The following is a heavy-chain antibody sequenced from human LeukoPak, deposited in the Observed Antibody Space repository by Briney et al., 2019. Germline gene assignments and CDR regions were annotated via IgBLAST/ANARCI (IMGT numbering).Heavy chain of an antibody. Sequence: GASVKVSCKASGCTFTGYYMHWVRQAPGQGLEWMGWINPNSGGTNYAQKFQGRVTMTRDTSISTAYMELSRLRSDDTAVYYCARICSGSYYNCDYWGQGTLVTVSS. V-gene: IGHV1-2*02. CDR3: ARICSGSYYNCDY. D-gene: IGHD3-10*02. CDR2: INPNSGGT. CDR1: GCTFTGYY. J-gene: IGHJ4*02.